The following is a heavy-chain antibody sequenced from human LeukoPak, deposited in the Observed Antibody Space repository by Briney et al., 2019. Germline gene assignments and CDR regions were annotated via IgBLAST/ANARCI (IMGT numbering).Heavy chain of an antibody. CDR1: GFTFSRYW. CDR3: AKGAEIDH. V-gene: IGHV3-23*01. J-gene: IGHJ4*02. Sequence: PGGSLRLSCEASGFTFSRYWMHWVRQAPGKGLEWLSAMTGPADTTYAESVKGRFTISRDYSKSMVFLQMNSLRVEDTAIYYCAKGAEIDHWGQGTLVTVSS. CDR2: MTGPADTT.